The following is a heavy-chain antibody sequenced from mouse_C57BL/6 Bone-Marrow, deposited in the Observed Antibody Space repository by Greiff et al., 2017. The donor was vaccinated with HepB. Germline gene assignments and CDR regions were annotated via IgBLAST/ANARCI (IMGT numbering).Heavy chain of an antibody. V-gene: IGHV1-63*01. CDR3: ARRTGPYFDY. CDR1: GYTFTNYW. J-gene: IGHJ2*01. CDR2: IYPGGGYT. Sequence: QVQLQQSGAELVRPGPSVKMSCKASGYTFTNYWIGWAKQRPGHGLEWIGDIYPGGGYTNYNEKFKGKATLTADKSSSTAYMQFSSLTSEDSAIYYCARRTGPYFDYWGQGTTLTVSS.